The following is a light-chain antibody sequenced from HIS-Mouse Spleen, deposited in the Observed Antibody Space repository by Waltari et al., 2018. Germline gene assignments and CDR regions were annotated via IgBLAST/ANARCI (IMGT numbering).Light chain of an antibody. CDR2: EDS. CDR3: YSTDSSGNHRV. Sequence: SYELTQPPSVPVSPGQTARLTCSRDPFPKTYAHWYQQKSGQAPVLVIYEDSKRPSGIPERFSGSSSGKMATLTISGAQVEDEADYYCYSTDSSGNHRVFGGGTKLTVL. J-gene: IGLJ2*01. V-gene: IGLV3-10*01. CDR1: PFPKTY.